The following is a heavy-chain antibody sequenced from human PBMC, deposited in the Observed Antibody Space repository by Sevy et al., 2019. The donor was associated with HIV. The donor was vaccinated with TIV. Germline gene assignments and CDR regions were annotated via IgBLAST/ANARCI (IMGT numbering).Heavy chain of an antibody. D-gene: IGHD4-17*01. CDR3: TRRSHDYGDPSPFDN. J-gene: IGHJ4*02. V-gene: IGHV3-73*01. Sequence: GGSLRLSCAASGFTFSGSVMHWVRQASGKGLEWVGRIRSKANSYATVYAASVKGGFTISRDDSKNTAYLQMNSLKTEDTAVYYCTRRSHDYGDPSPFDNWGQGTLVTVSS. CDR2: IRSKANSYAT. CDR1: GFTFSGSV.